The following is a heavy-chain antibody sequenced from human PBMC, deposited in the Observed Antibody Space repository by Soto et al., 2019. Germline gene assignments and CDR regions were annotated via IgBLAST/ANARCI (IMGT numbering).Heavy chain of an antibody. V-gene: IGHV3-23*01. CDR1: GFTFSSYG. CDR2: SSGSGGST. J-gene: IGHJ6*02. CDR3: AKDLYSSRWAQDLFFYYGMDV. Sequence: VGSLRLSCAASGFTFSSYGMSWVRQAPGKGLEWVSASSGSGGSTNYADSVKGRFTISRDNSKNTLYLQMNSLRAEDTAIYYCAKDLYSSRWAQDLFFYYGMDVSGQGTTVTVYS. D-gene: IGHD6-13*01.